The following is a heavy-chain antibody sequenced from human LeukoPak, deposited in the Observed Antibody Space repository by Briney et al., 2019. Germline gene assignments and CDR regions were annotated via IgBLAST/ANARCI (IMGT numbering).Heavy chain of an antibody. Sequence: GSSVKASCKASGYTFTYRYLHWVRQAPGQALEWMGWIPPFNGNTNYAQKFQDRVTITRDRSMSTAYMELSSLRSEDTAMYCCYGDSGAFDIWGQGTMVTVSS. CDR3: YGDSGAFDI. D-gene: IGHD4-17*01. J-gene: IGHJ3*02. CDR2: IPPFNGNT. CDR1: GYTFTYRY. V-gene: IGHV1-45*02.